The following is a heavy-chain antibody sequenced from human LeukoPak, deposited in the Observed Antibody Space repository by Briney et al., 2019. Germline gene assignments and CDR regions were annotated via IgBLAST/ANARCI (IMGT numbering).Heavy chain of an antibody. CDR1: GYTFSGYG. CDR3: ARGNFRRDGYNFDY. D-gene: IGHD5-24*01. Sequence: PGGSLRLSCAASGYTFSGYGMHWVRQAPGKGLEWVAVIWYDGSNKYYADSVKGRFTISRDNSKNTLYLQMNSLRAEDTAVFYCARGNFRRDGYNFDYWGQGTLVTVSS. V-gene: IGHV3-33*01. J-gene: IGHJ4*02. CDR2: IWYDGSNK.